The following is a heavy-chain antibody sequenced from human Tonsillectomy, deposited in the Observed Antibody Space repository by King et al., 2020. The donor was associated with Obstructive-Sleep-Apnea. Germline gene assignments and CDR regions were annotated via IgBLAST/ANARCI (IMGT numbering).Heavy chain of an antibody. CDR2: ISGVGDNS. CDR1: GFPFSSYA. V-gene: IGHV3-23*04. CDR3: AKHRSDYSNVAKLSAINY. J-gene: IGHJ4*02. D-gene: IGHD4-11*01. Sequence: VQLVESGGDLVQPGGSVSLSCAASGFPFSSYAMSWVRQAPGKGLEWVSSISGVGDNSYYADSVKGRFTISRDNSNNTLYLQMNSLRAEDTALYYCAKHRSDYSNVAKLSAINYWGQGTLVIVSS.